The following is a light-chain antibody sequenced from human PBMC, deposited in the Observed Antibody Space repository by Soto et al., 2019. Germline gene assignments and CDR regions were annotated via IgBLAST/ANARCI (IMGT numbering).Light chain of an antibody. CDR1: SSDIGDYDY. Sequence: HSALTQPASVSGSPGQSITISCTGSSSDIGDYDYVSWYQQHPGKAPKVLISEVSNRPSGVSNRFSGSKSGNTASLTISGLQAEDEADYYCNSYATGNTRVFGTGTKLTVL. CDR2: EVS. CDR3: NSYATGNTRV. V-gene: IGLV2-14*01. J-gene: IGLJ1*01.